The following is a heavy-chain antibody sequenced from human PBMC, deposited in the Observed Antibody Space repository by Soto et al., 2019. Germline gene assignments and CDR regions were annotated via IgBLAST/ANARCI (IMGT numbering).Heavy chain of an antibody. CDR2: IKSKSDGGTT. Sequence: GGSLRLSCATSGFTFSNAWMSWVRQAPGKGLEWVAHIKSKSDGGTTDYAAPVKGRFTISRDDSKNTLYLQMNSLKTEDTAVDYCATDGGSEGILDYWGQGTLVTVSS. J-gene: IGHJ4*02. CDR1: GFTFSNAW. V-gene: IGHV3-15*01. D-gene: IGHD3-16*01. CDR3: ATDGGSEGILDY.